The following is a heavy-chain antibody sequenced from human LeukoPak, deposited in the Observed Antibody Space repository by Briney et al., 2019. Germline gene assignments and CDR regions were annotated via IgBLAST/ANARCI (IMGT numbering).Heavy chain of an antibody. CDR2: IYYSGST. CDR3: ARRIAVAARGPFDY. J-gene: IGHJ4*02. D-gene: IGHD6-19*01. V-gene: IGHV4-39*01. Sequence: PSETLSLTCTVSGGSISSSSYYWGWIRQPPGKGLERIGSIYYSGSTYYNPSLKSRVTISVDTSKNQFSLKLSSVTAADTAVYYCARRIAVAARGPFDYWGQGTLVTVSS. CDR1: GGSISSSSYY.